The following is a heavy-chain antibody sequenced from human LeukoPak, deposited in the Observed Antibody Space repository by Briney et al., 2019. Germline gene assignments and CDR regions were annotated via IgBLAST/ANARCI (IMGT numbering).Heavy chain of an antibody. V-gene: IGHV3-74*01. J-gene: IGHJ2*01. CDR3: ARDSTGYWYFDL. CDR1: GFTFSGYW. D-gene: IGHD3-3*02. CDR2: INGDGSWT. Sequence: GESLRLSCVASGFTFSGYWMFWVRQVPGKGLMWVADINGDGSWTRYADTVKGRFTISRDNSKNTLYLQMNSLRAEDTAVYYCARDSTGYWYFDLWGRGTLVSVSS.